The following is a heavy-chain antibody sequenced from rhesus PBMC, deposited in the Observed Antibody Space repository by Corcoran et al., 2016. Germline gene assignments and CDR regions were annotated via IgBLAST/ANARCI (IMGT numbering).Heavy chain of an antibody. D-gene: IGHD5-36*01. V-gene: IGHV4-147*01. CDR2: IYGSSGST. CDR1: GYSISSNY. CDR3: ARAPAGYSYGHYGLDS. J-gene: IGHJ6*01. Sequence: QVQLQESGPGLVKPSETLSLTCAVSGYSISSNYWSWIRQPPGKGLEWIGYIYGSSGSTYYNPSLKSRVTISTDTSKNLFSLKLSYVTAADTAVYYCARAPAGYSYGHYGLDSWGQGVVVTVSS.